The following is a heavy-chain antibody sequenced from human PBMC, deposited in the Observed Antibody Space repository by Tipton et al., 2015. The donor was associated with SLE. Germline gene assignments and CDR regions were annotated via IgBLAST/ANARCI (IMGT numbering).Heavy chain of an antibody. CDR1: GGSISSGSYY. D-gene: IGHD2-2*01. J-gene: IGHJ3*02. V-gene: IGHV4-61*02. CDR3: AMGGYCSSTSCLDAFDI. Sequence: LSCTVSGGSISSGSYYWSWIRQPAGKGLEWIGRIYTSGSTNYNPSLKSRVTISVDTSKNQFSLKLSSVTAADTAVYYCAMGGYCSSTSCLDAFDIWGQGTMVTVSS. CDR2: IYTSGST.